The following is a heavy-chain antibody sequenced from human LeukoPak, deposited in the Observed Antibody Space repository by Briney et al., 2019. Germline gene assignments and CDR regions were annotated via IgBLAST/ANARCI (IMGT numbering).Heavy chain of an antibody. CDR2: INHSGIT. CDR1: GESFSDYY. D-gene: IGHD1-26*01. V-gene: IGHV4-34*01. CDR3: ARAWELLGNFDY. J-gene: IGHJ4*02. Sequence: SETLSLTCAVYGESFSDYYWSWIRQPPGKGLEWIGEINHSGITNYNPSLKSRVTISVDTSKNQFSLKLSSVTAADTAVYYCARAWELLGNFDYWRQGTLVTVSS.